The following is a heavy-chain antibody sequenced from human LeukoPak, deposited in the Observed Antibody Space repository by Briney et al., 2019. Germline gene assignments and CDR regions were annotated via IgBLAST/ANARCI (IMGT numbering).Heavy chain of an antibody. D-gene: IGHD3-9*01. CDR1: GFTFSSYA. V-gene: IGHV3-30-3*01. J-gene: IGHJ5*02. CDR2: ISYDGSNK. CDR3: ARDFLGYDILTGYPYNWFDP. Sequence: GGSLRLSCAASGFTFSSYAMHWVRQAPGKGLEWVAVISYDGSNKYYADSVKGRFTISRDNSKNTLYLQMNSLRAEDTAVYYCARDFLGYDILTGYPYNWFDPWGQGTLVTVSS.